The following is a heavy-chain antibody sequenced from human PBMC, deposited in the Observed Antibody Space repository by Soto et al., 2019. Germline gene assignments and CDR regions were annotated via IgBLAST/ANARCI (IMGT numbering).Heavy chain of an antibody. J-gene: IGHJ4*02. CDR1: GGSISSYC. D-gene: IGHD3-22*01. V-gene: IGHV4-4*07. Sequence: SETLSLTCTVSGGSISSYCWTCIRQPAGEGLEWVVHIYSSGSTNYNPSLKSRVTMSVATYKNQFSLQLTSVTAADTAVYYCARENEDVSTYFHYGAQGSLVT. CDR3: ARENEDVSTYFHY. CDR2: IYSSGST.